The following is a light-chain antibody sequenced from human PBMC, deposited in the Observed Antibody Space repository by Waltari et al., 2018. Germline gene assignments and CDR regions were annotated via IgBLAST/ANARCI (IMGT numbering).Light chain of an antibody. Sequence: ETVMTQSPATLSVSPGERATTSCRASQTVNGYLAWYQQKPGQPPRLLTYGASARAPGVPARFTGSGSQREFTLTISSLQSEDLGIYYCQQCNDWPRGTFGQGTKVEIK. V-gene: IGKV3-15*01. J-gene: IGKJ1*01. CDR2: GAS. CDR3: QQCNDWPRGT. CDR1: QTVNGY.